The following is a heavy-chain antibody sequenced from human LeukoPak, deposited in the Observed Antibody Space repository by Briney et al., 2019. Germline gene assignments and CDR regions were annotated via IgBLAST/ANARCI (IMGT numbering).Heavy chain of an antibody. J-gene: IGHJ4*02. CDR2: IYSGGST. CDR3: ARGAGGYQFDY. D-gene: IGHD3-22*01. CDR1: GFTVSSNY. Sequence: PGGSLRLSCAASGFTVSSNYMSWVRQAPGKGLEWVSVIYSGGSTYYADSVKGRFTISRDNSKNTLCLQMNSLRAEDTAVYYCARGAGGYQFDYWGQGTLVTVSS. V-gene: IGHV3-53*01.